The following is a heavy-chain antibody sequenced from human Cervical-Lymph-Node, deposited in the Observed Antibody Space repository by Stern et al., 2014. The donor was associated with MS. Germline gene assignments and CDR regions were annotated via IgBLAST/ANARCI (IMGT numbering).Heavy chain of an antibody. J-gene: IGHJ4*02. Sequence: QVQLVQSWGGLVRPGGSLRLSCAASGFTFTDYYINWIRQAPGKGLEWVSYISASGSTIYVADSVKGRFTISRDNAKESVYLQMNSLRVEDTAMYYCARERDGADYWGQGTLVTVSS. CDR1: GFTFTDYY. CDR2: ISASGSTI. CDR3: ARERDGADY. D-gene: IGHD5-24*01. V-gene: IGHV3-11*01.